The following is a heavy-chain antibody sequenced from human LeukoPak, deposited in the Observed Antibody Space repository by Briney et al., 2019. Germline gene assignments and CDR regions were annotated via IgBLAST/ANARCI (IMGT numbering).Heavy chain of an antibody. CDR1: GFTFSSYW. CDR2: IKQDGSEK. Sequence: PGGPLRLSCAASGFTFSSYWMSWVRQAPGKGLEWVANIKQDGSEKYYVDSVKGRFTISRDNAKNSLYLQMNSLRAEDTAVYYCARDSSYCSGGSCVYWGQGTLVTVSS. CDR3: ARDSSYCSGGSCVY. D-gene: IGHD2-15*01. V-gene: IGHV3-7*01. J-gene: IGHJ4*02.